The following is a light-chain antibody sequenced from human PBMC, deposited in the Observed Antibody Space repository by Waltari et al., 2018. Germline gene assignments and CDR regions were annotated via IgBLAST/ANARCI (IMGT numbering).Light chain of an antibody. V-gene: IGKV3-20*01. CDR2: NAA. J-gene: IGKJ1*01. CDR1: QIIPDDY. Sequence: DIVLTQSPGTLYLSPGERAILSCRASQIIPDDYLAWYQQKPGQAPRLLVYNAARRTDGLPDRFTGSGSGTDFTLTISPLEPEDSGVYYCQQYGDSVWTFGQGTRV. CDR3: QQYGDSVWT.